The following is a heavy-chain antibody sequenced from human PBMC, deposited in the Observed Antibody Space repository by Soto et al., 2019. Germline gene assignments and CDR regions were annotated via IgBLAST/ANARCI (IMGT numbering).Heavy chain of an antibody. CDR2: INTDGSST. CDR3: AKRGVDTFGLSY. Sequence: EVKLVESGGGLVQPGGSLRLSCAVSGFTFSSFWMHWVRQAPGEGLVWVSRINTDGSSTSYADSVKGRFTISRDNAKNTLYLQMNSLRVVDTAMYYCAKRGVDTFGLSYWGQGTLVTVSS. D-gene: IGHD3-10*01. J-gene: IGHJ4*02. V-gene: IGHV3-74*01. CDR1: GFTFSSFW.